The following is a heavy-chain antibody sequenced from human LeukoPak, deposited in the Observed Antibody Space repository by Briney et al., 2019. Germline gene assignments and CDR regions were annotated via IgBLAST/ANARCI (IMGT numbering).Heavy chain of an antibody. Sequence: GGSLRLSCAAPGFTFSSYWMGWVRQAPGKGLEWVANIMQDGSEKYYVDSVKGRFTISRDNAKNSLYLQMNSLRAEDTAVYYCARADTTMVDPYIDYWGQGTLVTVSS. J-gene: IGHJ4*02. D-gene: IGHD5-18*01. CDR1: GFTFSSYW. CDR2: IMQDGSEK. V-gene: IGHV3-7*01. CDR3: ARADTTMVDPYIDY.